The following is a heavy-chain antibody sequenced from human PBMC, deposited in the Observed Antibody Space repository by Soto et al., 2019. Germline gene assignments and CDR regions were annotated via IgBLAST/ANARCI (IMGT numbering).Heavy chain of an antibody. Sequence: QVQLVQSGAEVKKPGSSVKLSCKTSGGTFSSYAISWVRQAPGQGLEWMGGIIPIFDTANYAQKFQGRVTITADESTSTAYMELSSLRSEDTAVYYCVRHDCISSSCYYYYYYSMDVWGQGTTVTVSS. CDR3: VRHDCISSSCYYYYYYSMDV. CDR1: GGTFSSYA. J-gene: IGHJ6*02. CDR2: IIPIFDTA. V-gene: IGHV1-69*12. D-gene: IGHD2-2*01.